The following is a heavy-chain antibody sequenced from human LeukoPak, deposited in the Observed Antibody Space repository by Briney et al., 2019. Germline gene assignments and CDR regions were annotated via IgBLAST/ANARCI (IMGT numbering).Heavy chain of an antibody. CDR2: IYYSGST. CDR3: VRVAAGIGFFQH. V-gene: IGHV4-59*08. Sequence: SETLSLTCTVSGGSISSYYWSWIRQPPGKGLEWIGYIYYSGSTYYNPSLKSRVIISVDTSKNQLSLKLSSVTAADTAVYYCVRVAAGIGFFQHWGQGTLVTVSS. CDR1: GGSISSYY. J-gene: IGHJ1*01. D-gene: IGHD6-13*01.